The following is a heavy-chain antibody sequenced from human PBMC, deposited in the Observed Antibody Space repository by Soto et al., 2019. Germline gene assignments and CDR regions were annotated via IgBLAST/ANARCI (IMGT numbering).Heavy chain of an antibody. CDR3: ARENSVQAWLHHFDH. J-gene: IGHJ4*02. CDR1: GFSFSSFA. V-gene: IGHV3-48*03. CDR2: ISDDGASI. D-gene: IGHD5-18*01. Sequence: PGGSLRLSCEASGFSFSSFAMNWVRQAPGRGLEWVSYISDDGASIYYADSLKGRFTISRGNAKNSLSLQMNNLRAEDTAVYYCARENSVQAWLHHFDHWGLGTLVTVSS.